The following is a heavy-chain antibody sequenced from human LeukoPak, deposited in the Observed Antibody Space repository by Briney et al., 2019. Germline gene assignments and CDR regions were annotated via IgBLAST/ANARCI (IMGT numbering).Heavy chain of an antibody. CDR2: INHSGST. V-gene: IGHV4-34*01. CDR3: ARDGEVGATYGDAFDI. J-gene: IGHJ3*02. CDR1: GGSFSGYY. Sequence: KPSETLSLTCAVYGGSFSGYYWSWIRQPPGKGLEWIGEINHSGSTNYNPSLKSRVTISVDTSKNQFSLKLSSVTAADTAVYYCARDGEVGATYGDAFDIWGQGTMVTVSS. D-gene: IGHD1-26*01.